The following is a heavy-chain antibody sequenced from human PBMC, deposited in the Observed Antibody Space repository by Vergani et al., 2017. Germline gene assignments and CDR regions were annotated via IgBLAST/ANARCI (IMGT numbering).Heavy chain of an antibody. J-gene: IGHJ6*02. Sequence: QVQLVQSGAEVKKPGSSVKVSCKASGATFMSNTISWVRQVPGQGLEWMGRIIPVLGKTKYAQDFQGRLTITADTSTSTAYMELTSLRSQDTAVYYCARDPRGYGGDPEDYYYGMDVWGQGTTVTVSS. V-gene: IGHV1-69*08. D-gene: IGHD2-21*02. CDR1: GATFMSNT. CDR3: ARDPRGYGGDPEDYYYGMDV. CDR2: IIPVLGKT.